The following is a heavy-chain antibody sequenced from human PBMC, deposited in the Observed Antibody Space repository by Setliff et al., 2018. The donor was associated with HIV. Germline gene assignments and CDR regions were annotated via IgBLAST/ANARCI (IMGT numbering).Heavy chain of an antibody. CDR2: INPNGGGT. J-gene: IGHJ4*02. V-gene: IGHV1-2*04. D-gene: IGHD3-16*02. CDR3: ARGLRAELSKGYYFDY. CDR1: GYTFTGYY. Sequence: ASVKVSCKASGYTFTGYYMHWVRQAPGQGLEWMGWINPNGGGTNYAQKFQGWVTMTRDTSISTAYMELSRLRSDDTAVYYYARGLRAELSKGYYFDYWGQGTLVTVSS.